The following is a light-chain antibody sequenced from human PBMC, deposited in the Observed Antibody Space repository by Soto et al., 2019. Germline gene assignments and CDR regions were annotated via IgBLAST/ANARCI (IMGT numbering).Light chain of an antibody. CDR1: XXXIGSNY. CDR2: RNN. V-gene: IGLV1-47*01. CDR3: AAWDDSLSGPV. J-gene: IGLJ3*02. Sequence: QSVLTQPPSASGTPGXRXXXXXXXXXXXIGSNYLYWYQHLPGTAPKLLIYRNNQRPSGVPDRFSGSKSGTSASLAISGLRSEDEADYYCAAWDDSLSGPVFGGGTKLTVL.